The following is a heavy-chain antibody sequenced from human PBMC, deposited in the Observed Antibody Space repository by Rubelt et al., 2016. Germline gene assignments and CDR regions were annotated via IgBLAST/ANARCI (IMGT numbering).Heavy chain of an antibody. J-gene: IGHJ4*02. V-gene: IGHV4-39*01. CDR2: VLHSGST. CDR3: ARYYYDTSGYYQQD. Sequence: QLQLQESGPGLVKPSETLSLTCTVSGGAISDSDYYWAWIRQPPGRGLEYIVTVLHSGSTYYNPSLKSRVTISVDTSKNQFSLTLSAVTAADTAMYYCARYYYDTSGYYQQDWGQGTLVTVSS. CDR1: GGAISDSDYY. D-gene: IGHD3-22*01.